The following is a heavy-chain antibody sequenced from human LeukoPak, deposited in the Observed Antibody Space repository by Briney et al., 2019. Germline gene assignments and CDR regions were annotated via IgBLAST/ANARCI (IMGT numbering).Heavy chain of an antibody. J-gene: IGHJ6*02. D-gene: IGHD3-10*01. CDR3: ARVGGSNYYYYGMDV. CDR1: GGPISSYY. V-gene: IGHV4-59*01. CDR2: IYYSGST. Sequence: TPSETLSLTCTVSGGPISSYYWSWIRQPPGKGLEWIGYIYYSGSTNYNPSLKSRVTISVDTSKNQFSLKLSSVTAADTAVYYCARVGGSNYYYYGMDVWSQGTTVTVSS.